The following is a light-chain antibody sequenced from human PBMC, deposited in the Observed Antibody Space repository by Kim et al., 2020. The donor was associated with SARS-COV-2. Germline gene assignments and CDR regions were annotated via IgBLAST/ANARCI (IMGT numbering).Light chain of an antibody. CDR3: HQRSSWPGT. CDR2: DAS. J-gene: IGKJ1*01. V-gene: IGKV3-11*01. CDR1: QGISNY. Sequence: EIVLTQSPATLSLSPGDRATLSCRASQGISNYLAWYQQKPGQAPRLLISDASNRATGIPARFSGSGSGTDFTLTISSLEPEDFTFYYCHQRSSWPGTFGQGTKVDIE.